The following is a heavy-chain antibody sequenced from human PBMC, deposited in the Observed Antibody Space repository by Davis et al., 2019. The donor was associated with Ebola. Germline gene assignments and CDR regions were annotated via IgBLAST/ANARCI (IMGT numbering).Heavy chain of an antibody. CDR2: ILWDDDK. CDR3: AHRLGRFGEWNFDY. CDR1: GFSLRTTGVG. D-gene: IGHD3-10*01. Sequence: SGPTLVKPTQTLTLTCTFSGFSLRTTGVGVGWIRQPPGKALEWLALILWDDDKRFSPSLKSRLTITKDTSKNQVVLTMINMDPVDTATYYCAHRLGRFGEWNFDYWGLGTLVTVSS. J-gene: IGHJ4*02. V-gene: IGHV2-5*02.